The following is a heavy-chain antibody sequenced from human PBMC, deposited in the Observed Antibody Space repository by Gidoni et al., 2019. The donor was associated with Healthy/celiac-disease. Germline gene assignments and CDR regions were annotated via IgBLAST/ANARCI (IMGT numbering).Heavy chain of an antibody. CDR1: GFPFSSFW. Sequence: EVQLVESGGGLVQPGGSLRLSCAASGFPFSSFWMSWVRQAPGKGLEWVANIKQDGSEKYYVDSVKGRFTISRDNAKNSLYLQMNSLRAEDTAVYYCARHYYDSSGYYYHYYYYGMDVWGQGTTVTVSS. D-gene: IGHD3-22*01. CDR2: IKQDGSEK. J-gene: IGHJ6*02. CDR3: ARHYYDSSGYYYHYYYYGMDV. V-gene: IGHV3-7*01.